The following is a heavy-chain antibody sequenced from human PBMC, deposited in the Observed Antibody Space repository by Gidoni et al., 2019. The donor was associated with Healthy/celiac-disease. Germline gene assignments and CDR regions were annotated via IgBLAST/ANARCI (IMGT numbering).Heavy chain of an antibody. CDR3: AREMATIKSPRFDY. D-gene: IGHD5-12*01. J-gene: IGHJ4*02. CDR2: ISYVGSNK. Sequence: QVQLVESGGGVVQPGRSLRLSCAASGFTFSSYAMHWVRQAPVKGLEWVAVISYVGSNKYYADSVKGRFTISRDNSKNTLYLQMNSLRAEDTAVYYCAREMATIKSPRFDYWGQGTLVTVSS. V-gene: IGHV3-30*01. CDR1: GFTFSSYA.